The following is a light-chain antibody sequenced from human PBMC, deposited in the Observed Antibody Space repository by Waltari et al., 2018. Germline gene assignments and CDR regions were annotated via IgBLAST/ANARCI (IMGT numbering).Light chain of an antibody. V-gene: IGKV3-20*01. CDR3: QQYATSPLT. J-gene: IGKJ4*01. CDR1: QSVSSNY. CDR2: DAS. Sequence: EIVLTQSPGTLSLSPGERASLSYRASQSVSSNYLAWYQQKPGQTPRLLIYDASSRATGIPDRFSGSGSGTDFTLTISRLEPEDFAVFYCQQYATSPLTFGGGTKVEIK.